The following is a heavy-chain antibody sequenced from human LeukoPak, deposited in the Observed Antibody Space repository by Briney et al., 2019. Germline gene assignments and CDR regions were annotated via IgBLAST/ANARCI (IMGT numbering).Heavy chain of an antibody. Sequence: PGGSLRLSCAASGFTFSSYGMHWVRQAPGKGLEWVAVISYDGSNKYYADSVKGRFTISRDNSKNTLYLQMNSLRAEDTAVYYCAKDDLASYDSSGYPYFDFGGRGTLITVSS. CDR3: AKDDLASYDSSGYPYFDF. D-gene: IGHD3-22*01. CDR2: ISYDGSNK. J-gene: IGHJ4*02. CDR1: GFTFSSYG. V-gene: IGHV3-30*18.